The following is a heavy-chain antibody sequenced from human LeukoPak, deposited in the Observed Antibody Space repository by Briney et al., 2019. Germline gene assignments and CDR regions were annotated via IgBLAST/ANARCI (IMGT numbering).Heavy chain of an antibody. J-gene: IGHJ4*02. V-gene: IGHV3-11*06. Sequence: SGGSLRLSCAASGFTFSDYYMSWIRQAPGEGLEWLSYISSSSSYTNYADSVKGRFTISRDNAKNSLYLQMNSLRAEDTAVYYCARWGVLELVFDYWGQGTLVTVSS. CDR1: GFTFSDYY. D-gene: IGHD1-7*01. CDR3: ARWGVLELVFDY. CDR2: ISSSSSYT.